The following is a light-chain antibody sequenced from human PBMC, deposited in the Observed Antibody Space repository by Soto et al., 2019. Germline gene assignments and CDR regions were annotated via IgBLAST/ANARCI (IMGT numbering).Light chain of an antibody. CDR1: SSDVGGYSY. J-gene: IGLJ1*01. V-gene: IGLV2-14*01. CDR2: DVS. CDR3: ASYTTSRTYV. Sequence: QSVLTQPASVSGSPGQSIAISCTGTSSDVGGYSYVSWYQQQPGKAPKLVISDVSNRPSGVSDRFSGSKSGNTASLTISGLQTEDEADYYCASYTTSRTYVFGNGTKVTVL.